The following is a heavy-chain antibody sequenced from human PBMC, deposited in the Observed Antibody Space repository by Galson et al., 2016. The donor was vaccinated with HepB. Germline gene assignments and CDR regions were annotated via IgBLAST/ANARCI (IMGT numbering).Heavy chain of an antibody. CDR1: GDSVSSTSVA. D-gene: IGHD5-24*01. Sequence: CAISGDSVSSTSVAWNWIRQSPSRGLEWLGRTYYRSQWYSENAPSVKRRIIINLNTSKTQLSLQLDSVTPEDTAVYYCARGRYTAFDIWGQGTVITVSS. CDR3: ARGRYTAFDI. V-gene: IGHV6-1*01. CDR2: TYYRSQWYS. J-gene: IGHJ3*02.